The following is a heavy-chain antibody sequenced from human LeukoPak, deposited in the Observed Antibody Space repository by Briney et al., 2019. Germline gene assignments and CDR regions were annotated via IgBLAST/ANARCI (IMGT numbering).Heavy chain of an antibody. D-gene: IGHD6-19*01. CDR3: ARDQWLDY. CDR1: GFTFSGYI. V-gene: IGHV3-48*01. J-gene: IGHJ4*02. CDR2: IGTSGNTI. Sequence: GGSLRLSCAASGFTFSGYIMNWVRQAPGKGLEWVSFIGTSGNTIYYADSVKGRFTVSRDNAKNSLYLQMNSLRAEDTAVYYCARDQWLDYWGQGTLVTVSP.